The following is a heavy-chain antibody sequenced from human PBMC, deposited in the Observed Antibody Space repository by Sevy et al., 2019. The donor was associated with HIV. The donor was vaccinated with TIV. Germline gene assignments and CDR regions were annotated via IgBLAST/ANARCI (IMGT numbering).Heavy chain of an antibody. J-gene: IGHJ3*02. D-gene: IGHD3-22*01. CDR2: IIPIFGTA. Sequence: ASVKVSYKASGGTFSSYAISWVRQAPGQGLEWMGGIIPIFGTANYAQKFQGRVTITADESTSTAYMELSSLRSEDTAVYYCARDRQRITMIVVVSPGAFDIWGQRTMVTVSS. CDR1: GGTFSSYA. V-gene: IGHV1-69*13. CDR3: ARDRQRITMIVVVSPGAFDI.